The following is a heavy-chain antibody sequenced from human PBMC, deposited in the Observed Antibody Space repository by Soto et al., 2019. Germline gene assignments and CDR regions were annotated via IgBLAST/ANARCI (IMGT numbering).Heavy chain of an antibody. D-gene: IGHD3-10*01. V-gene: IGHV1-18*01. J-gene: IGHJ5*02. CDR1: GYTFTSYG. CDR2: ISAYNGNT. Sequence: VASVKVSCKAPGYTFTSYGTSWVRQAPGQGLEWMGWISAYNGNTNYEQKLQGRVTMTTDTSTSTAYMELRSLRSDDTAVYYCAGDGSYNWLDPWGQGTLVTVSS. CDR3: AGDGSYNWLDP.